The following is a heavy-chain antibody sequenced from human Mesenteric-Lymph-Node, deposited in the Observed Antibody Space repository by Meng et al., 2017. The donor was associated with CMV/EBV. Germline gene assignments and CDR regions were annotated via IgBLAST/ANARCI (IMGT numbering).Heavy chain of an antibody. V-gene: IGHV3-30*04. D-gene: IGHD5/OR15-5a*01. CDR2: ISYDSIHK. CDR3: ARDKMSGMDV. Sequence: GGSLRLSCAASGFTFSTSGIHWVRQAPGKGLEWVAIISYDSIHKYYADSVKGRFTISRDNLNNTVYLQMDSLRGEDTALYYCARDKMSGMDVWGQGTTVTVSS. CDR1: GFTFSTSG. J-gene: IGHJ6*02.